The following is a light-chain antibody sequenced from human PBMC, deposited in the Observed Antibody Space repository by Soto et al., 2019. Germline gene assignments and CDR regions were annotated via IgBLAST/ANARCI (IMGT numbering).Light chain of an antibody. V-gene: IGKV1-5*03. CDR2: KAS. CDR1: QSISSW. J-gene: IGKJ1*01. CDR3: QQYNNWPRT. Sequence: DIQMTQSPSTLSASVGDRVTITCRASQSISSWLAWYQQRPGKSPKLLIYKASNLESGVPSRFSGSGSGTEFTLTINSLQSEDFAVYYCQQYNNWPRTFGQGTKVDIK.